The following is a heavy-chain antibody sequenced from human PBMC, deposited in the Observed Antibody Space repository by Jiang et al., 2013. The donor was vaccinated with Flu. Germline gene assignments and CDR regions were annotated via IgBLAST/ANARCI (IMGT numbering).Heavy chain of an antibody. CDR3: GMWVNVWLRDY. CDR2: INDSGTT. Sequence: GSGLVKPSETLSLTCAVYGGSFSNYYWGWFRQPPGKGLEWIGEINDSGTTKYTPSLKSRVSISADTSKNQFSLKLSSVTAADTAVYYCGMWVNVWLRDYWGQGTLVTVSP. D-gene: IGHD5-18*01. CDR1: GGSFSNYY. V-gene: IGHV4-34*01. J-gene: IGHJ4*02.